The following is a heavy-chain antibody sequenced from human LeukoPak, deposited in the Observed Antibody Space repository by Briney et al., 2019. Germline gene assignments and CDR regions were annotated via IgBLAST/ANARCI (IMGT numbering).Heavy chain of an antibody. CDR3: ARGPYSSSWYYFEY. D-gene: IGHD6-13*01. Sequence: GGSLRLSCAASGFTFSSYWMHWVRQAPGKGLVWVSRINSDGSSTNYADSVKGRFTISRDNSKNTLYLQMNSLRAEDTAVYYCARGPYSSSWYYFEYWGQGTLVTVSS. CDR1: GFTFSSYW. J-gene: IGHJ4*02. CDR2: INSDGSST. V-gene: IGHV3-74*01.